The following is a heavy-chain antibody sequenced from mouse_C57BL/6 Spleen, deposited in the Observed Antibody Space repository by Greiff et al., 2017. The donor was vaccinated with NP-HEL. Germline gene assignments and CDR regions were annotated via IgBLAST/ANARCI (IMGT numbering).Heavy chain of an antibody. J-gene: IGHJ4*01. V-gene: IGHV1-15*01. CDR3: TRLDGYFYAMDY. Sequence: VQLQQSGAELVRPGASVTLSCKASGYTFTDYEMHWVKQTPVHGLEWIGAIDPETGGTAYNQKFKGKAILTADKSSSTAYMELRGLTSEDSAVYYCTRLDGYFYAMDYWGQGTSVTVSS. CDR2: IDPETGGT. D-gene: IGHD2-3*01. CDR1: GYTFTDYE.